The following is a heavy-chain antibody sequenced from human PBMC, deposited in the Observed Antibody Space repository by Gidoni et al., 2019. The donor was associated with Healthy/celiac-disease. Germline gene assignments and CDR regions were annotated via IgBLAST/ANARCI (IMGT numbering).Heavy chain of an antibody. CDR3: ARGGGPFLEWLSQKYDAFDI. D-gene: IGHD3-3*02. V-gene: IGHV4-59*12. J-gene: IGHJ3*02. Sequence: QVQLQEPGPGLVKPSETLSLTCPVSGGSISSYYWSWIRQPPGKGLEWIGYIYYSGSTNYNPSLKSRVTISVDTSKNQFSLKLSSVTAADTAVYYCARGGGPFLEWLSQKYDAFDIWGQGTMVTVSS. CDR1: GGSISSYY. CDR2: IYYSGST.